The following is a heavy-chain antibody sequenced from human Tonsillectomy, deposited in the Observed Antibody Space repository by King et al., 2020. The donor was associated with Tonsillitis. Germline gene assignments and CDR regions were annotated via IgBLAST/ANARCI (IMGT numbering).Heavy chain of an antibody. V-gene: IGHV3-23*04. D-gene: IGHD3-16*01. CDR2: ISGSGGST. Sequence: EVQLVESGGGLVQPGGSLRLSCAASGFTFNNYAMSWVRQAPGKGLEWVSAISGSGGSTYYADSVKGRFSISRDNSKNTLYLEMKSLRAEDTAKYYCAKDRPPYDYIWGGGFLYWGQGTLVTVSS. CDR3: AKDRPPYDYIWGGGFLY. CDR1: GFTFNNYA. J-gene: IGHJ4*02.